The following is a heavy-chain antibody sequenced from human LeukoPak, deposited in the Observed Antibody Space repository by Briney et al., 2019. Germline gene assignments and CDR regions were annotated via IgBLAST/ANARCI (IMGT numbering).Heavy chain of an antibody. CDR1: GGTFSSYA. CDR2: IIPIFGTA. D-gene: IGHD3-3*01. J-gene: IGHJ4*02. V-gene: IGHV1-69*13. Sequence: SVKVSCKASGGTFSSYAISWVRQAPGQGLEWMGGIIPIFGTANYAQKFQGRVTITADESTSTAYMELSSLRSEDTAVYYCARVPSRSGVLRFLEWLLHFDYWGQGTLVTVSS. CDR3: ARVPSRSGVLRFLEWLLHFDY.